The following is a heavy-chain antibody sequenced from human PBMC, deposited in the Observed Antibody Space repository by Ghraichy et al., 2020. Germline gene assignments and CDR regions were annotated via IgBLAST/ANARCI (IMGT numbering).Heavy chain of an antibody. Sequence: GSLRLSCAVYGGSFSGYYWSWIRQPPGKGLEWIGEINHSGSTNYNPSLKSRVTISVDTSKNQFSLKLSSMTAADTAVYYCAISIAAAGTHSAYYYYYGMDVWGQGTTVTVSS. CDR1: GGSFSGYY. CDR3: AISIAAAGTHSAYYYYYGMDV. V-gene: IGHV4-34*01. J-gene: IGHJ6*02. D-gene: IGHD6-13*01. CDR2: INHSGST.